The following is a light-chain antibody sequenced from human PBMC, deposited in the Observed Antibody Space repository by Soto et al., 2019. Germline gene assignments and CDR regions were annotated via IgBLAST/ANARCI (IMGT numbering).Light chain of an antibody. CDR1: ESLQHRDGNTY. V-gene: IGKV2-24*01. J-gene: IGKJ2*01. CDR3: MQATQYRPYT. Sequence: DVVMTQNPLSSPVTLGQPASISCRSSESLQHRDGNTYLNWLQQRPGQPPRLLIYKVSNRFSWVPDRFSGSGAGTDFTLKISRVEADDVGVYYCMQATQYRPYTFGQGTKLEIK. CDR2: KVS.